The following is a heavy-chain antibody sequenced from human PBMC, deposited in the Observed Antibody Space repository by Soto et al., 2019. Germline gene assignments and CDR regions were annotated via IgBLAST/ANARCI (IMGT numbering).Heavy chain of an antibody. CDR2: MYSGGGT. V-gene: IGHV3-66*01. D-gene: IGHD4-17*01. CDR3: ARTVIRYYIDY. Sequence: EVQLVESGGGLVQPGGSLRLSCAASGFTVNSIHMGWVRQAPGKGLEWVSFMYSGGGTYYTDSVKGRFTISRDNSENTLCLEMNSLRAEDTAVYYCARTVIRYYIDYWGQGALVTVSS. J-gene: IGHJ4*02. CDR1: GFTVNSIH.